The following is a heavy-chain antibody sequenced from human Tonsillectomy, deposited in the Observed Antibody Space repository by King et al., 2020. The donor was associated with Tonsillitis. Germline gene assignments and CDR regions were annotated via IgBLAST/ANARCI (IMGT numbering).Heavy chain of an antibody. CDR2: ISWNGGSI. D-gene: IGHD3-10*01. CDR1: GFIFDQYA. V-gene: IGHV3-9*01. CDR3: AKALWFGESDACDI. J-gene: IGHJ3*02. Sequence: VQLVESGGGVVQPGRSLRLSCTATGFIFDQYAMNWVRQAPGQGLEWGSGISWNGGSIDYADSVKGRFTISRDNAKNSLYLQMNNLRPEDTAFYYCAKALWFGESDACDIWGQGTMVTVSS.